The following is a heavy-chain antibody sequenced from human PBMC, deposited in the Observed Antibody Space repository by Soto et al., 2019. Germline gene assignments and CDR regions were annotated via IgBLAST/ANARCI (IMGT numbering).Heavy chain of an antibody. Sequence: SATLSLTCAVYGGSFSGYYWSWIRQPPGKGLEWIGEINHSGSTNYNPSLKSRVTISVDTSKNQFSLKLSSVTAADTAVYYCARALGDIVVVPARPYYFDYWGQGTLVTVSS. J-gene: IGHJ4*02. CDR2: INHSGST. CDR3: ARALGDIVVVPARPYYFDY. V-gene: IGHV4-34*01. D-gene: IGHD2-2*01. CDR1: GGSFSGYY.